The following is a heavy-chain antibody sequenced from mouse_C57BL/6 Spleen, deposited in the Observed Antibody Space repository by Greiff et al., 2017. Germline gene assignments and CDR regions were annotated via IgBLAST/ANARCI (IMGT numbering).Heavy chain of an antibody. D-gene: IGHD2-5*01. CDR2: IYPGGGYP. V-gene: IGHV1-63*01. CDR1: GYTFTNYW. Sequence: QVQLQQSGAELVRPGTSVKMSCKASGYTFTNYWIGWAKQRPGHGLEWIGDIYPGGGYPNYNEKFKGKATLTADKSSSTAYMQFSNLTSEDSASDNWARGSGISNPDFDVWGTGTTVTVST. CDR3: ARGSGISNPDFDV. J-gene: IGHJ1*03.